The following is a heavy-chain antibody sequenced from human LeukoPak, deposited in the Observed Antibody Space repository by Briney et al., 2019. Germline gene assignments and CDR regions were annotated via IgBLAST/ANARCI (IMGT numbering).Heavy chain of an antibody. J-gene: IGHJ3*02. Sequence: PSETLSLTCTVSGGSISSSIYYWSWIRQPAGKGLEWIGRIYTSGSTNYNPSLKSRVTISVDTSKNQFSLKLSSVTAADTAVYYCAVFTIFGVVISGAFDIWGQGTMVTVSS. D-gene: IGHD3-3*01. CDR2: IYTSGST. V-gene: IGHV4-61*02. CDR1: GGSISSSIYY. CDR3: AVFTIFGVVISGAFDI.